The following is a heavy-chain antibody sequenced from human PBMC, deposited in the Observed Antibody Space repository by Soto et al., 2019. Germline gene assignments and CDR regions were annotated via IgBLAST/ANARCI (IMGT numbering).Heavy chain of an antibody. CDR3: ERGRYGDY. CDR1: GYTFTSYG. Sequence: QVHLVQSGAEVKKPGASVKVSCKGSGYTFTSYGITWVRQAPGQGLEWMGWISAHNGNTDYAQKLQGRVTVTRDTATRTAYLELGSRLSAEMVVYYCERGRYGDYWGQGALVTVSS. J-gene: IGHJ4*02. D-gene: IGHD1-1*01. V-gene: IGHV1-18*03. CDR2: ISAHNGNT.